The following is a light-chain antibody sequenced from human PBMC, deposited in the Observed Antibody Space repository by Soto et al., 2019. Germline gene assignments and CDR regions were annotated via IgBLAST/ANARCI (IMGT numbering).Light chain of an antibody. V-gene: IGLV2-14*01. CDR2: EVS. CDR3: TSFTTSSIWV. Sequence: QSVLTQPASVSGSPGQSITISCTGTSSDVGVYNYVSWYQQHPGKAPKLMICEVSNRPSGVSNRFSGSKSGNTTFLTISGLRAEDEADYYCTSFTTSSIWVFGGGTKLTVL. CDR1: SSDVGVYNY. J-gene: IGLJ3*02.